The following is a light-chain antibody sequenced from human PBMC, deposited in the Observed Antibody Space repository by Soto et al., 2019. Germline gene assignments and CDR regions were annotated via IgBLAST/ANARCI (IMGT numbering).Light chain of an antibody. CDR1: QNVTNNY. CDR2: VAS. CDR3: QQCSSSPLT. Sequence: EIVLTQSPGTLSLSPGERATLSCRASQNVTNNYLAWYQQKPGQAPRLLIDVASRRATGIPDRFRGSGSGTDFTLTISRLEPEDFAVYYCQQCSSSPLTFGGGTKVEIK. J-gene: IGKJ4*01. V-gene: IGKV3-20*01.